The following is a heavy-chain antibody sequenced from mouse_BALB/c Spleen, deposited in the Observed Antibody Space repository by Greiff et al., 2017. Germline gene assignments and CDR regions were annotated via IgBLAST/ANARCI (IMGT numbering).Heavy chain of an antibody. J-gene: IGHJ2*01. V-gene: IGHV1-9*01. Sequence: VQLQESGAELMKPGASVKISCKATGYTFSSYWIEWVKQRPGHGLEWIGEILPGSGSTIYNEKFKGKATFTADTSSNTAYMQLSSLTSEDSAVYYCARRRRGNYWGQGTTLTVSS. CDR3: ARRRRGNY. CDR2: ILPGSGST. CDR1: GYTFSSYW.